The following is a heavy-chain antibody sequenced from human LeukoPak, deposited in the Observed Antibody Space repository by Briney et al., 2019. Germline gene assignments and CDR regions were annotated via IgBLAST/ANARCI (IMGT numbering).Heavy chain of an antibody. Sequence: GASVKVSCKASGYTFTVYYMHWVRHAPGQGLEWMGRINPNSGGTNYAQKFQGRVTMTRDTSISTAYMELSRLRSDDTAVYYCARDLDRHAVDYWGQGTLVTVSS. CDR2: INPNSGGT. D-gene: IGHD1-14*01. CDR1: GYTFTVYY. V-gene: IGHV1-2*06. CDR3: ARDLDRHAVDY. J-gene: IGHJ4*02.